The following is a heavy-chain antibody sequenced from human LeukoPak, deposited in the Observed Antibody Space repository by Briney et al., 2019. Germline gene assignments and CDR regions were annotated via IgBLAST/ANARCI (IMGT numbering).Heavy chain of an antibody. CDR1: GFTFSSYA. Sequence: GGSLRLSCAASGFTFSSYAMHWVRQAPGKGLEWVAVISYDGSNKYYADSVKGRFTISRDNSKNSLYLQMNSLRAEDTAVYYCARARALYYLDVWGKGTTVTVSS. CDR2: ISYDGSNK. CDR3: ARARALYYLDV. J-gene: IGHJ6*03. V-gene: IGHV3-30*04.